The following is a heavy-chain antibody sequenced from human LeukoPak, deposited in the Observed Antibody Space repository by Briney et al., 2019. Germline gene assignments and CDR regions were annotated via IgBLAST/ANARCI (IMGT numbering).Heavy chain of an antibody. V-gene: IGHV4-61*09. J-gene: IGHJ6*04. Sequence: PSQTLSLTCTVSGDSLTSGSRYWSWIRQPAGKGLEWIGHFYSSTRTTYNPSLESRVTISGDTAKNQFSLKLDSVTAADTAVYFCARCMSELDYGDYAYYYHMDVWGKGTTVTVSS. D-gene: IGHD4-17*01. CDR1: GDSLTSGSRY. CDR3: ARCMSELDYGDYAYYYHMDV. CDR2: FYSSTRT.